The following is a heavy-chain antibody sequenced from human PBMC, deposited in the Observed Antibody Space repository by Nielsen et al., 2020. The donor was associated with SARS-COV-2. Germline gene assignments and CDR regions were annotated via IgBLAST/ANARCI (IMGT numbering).Heavy chain of an antibody. CDR3: ARRPGTTFGGYWFDP. J-gene: IGHJ5*02. V-gene: IGHV4-59*02. D-gene: IGHD1-7*01. Sequence: SETLSLTCTVSGGFVNNYYWSWIRQPPGKGLEWIGYIYYSGYTNYNPSLKGRVTISVDTSNDQFSLKLRSVTAADTAVYYCARRPGTTFGGYWFDPWGQGILVTVSS. CDR2: IYYSGYT. CDR1: GGFVNNYY.